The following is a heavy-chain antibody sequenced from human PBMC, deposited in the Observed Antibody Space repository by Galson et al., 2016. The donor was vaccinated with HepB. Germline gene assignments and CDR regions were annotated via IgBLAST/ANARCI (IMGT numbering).Heavy chain of an antibody. J-gene: IGHJ6*02. CDR2: ISASGGNT. CDR3: AKGILRASSGWSYYFYCGLDV. V-gene: IGHV3-23*01. D-gene: IGHD6-19*01. CDR1: AFTFSSYA. Sequence: SLRLSCAASAFTFSSYAMTWVRQAPGKGLEWVSAISASGGNTYYADSVKGRFIISRDNSQNMLYLQMNSLTAEDTAVYYCAKGILRASSGWSYYFYCGLDVWGQGTLVTVS.